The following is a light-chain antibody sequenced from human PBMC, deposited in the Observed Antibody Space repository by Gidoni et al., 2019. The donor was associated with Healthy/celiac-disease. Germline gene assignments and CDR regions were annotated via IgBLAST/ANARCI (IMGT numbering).Light chain of an antibody. CDR1: QSVITS. Sequence: ELVLTQSPATLSLSPGARATLSCRARQSVITSLAWYQQKTGQAPRLPIYDASNRATGIPARFSGSGSGTDFTLTISSLEPEDFAVYYCQQRSNWPPLTFGEGTKVEIK. CDR3: QQRSNWPPLT. J-gene: IGKJ4*01. V-gene: IGKV3-11*01. CDR2: DAS.